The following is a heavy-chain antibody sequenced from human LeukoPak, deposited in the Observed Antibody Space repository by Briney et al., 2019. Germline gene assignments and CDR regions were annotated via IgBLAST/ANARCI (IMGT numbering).Heavy chain of an antibody. D-gene: IGHD2-2*03. CDR1: GGSISSSNYY. Sequence: PLETLSLTCTVSGGSISSSNYYWGWIRQPPGKGLEWIGSINYSGDTYSNPSLKSRLTISVDTSKNQFSLKLSSVTAADTAVYYCARVDIVVVPSAAFDFWGQGTLVTVSS. CDR2: INYSGDT. J-gene: IGHJ4*02. V-gene: IGHV4-39*01. CDR3: ARVDIVVVPSAAFDF.